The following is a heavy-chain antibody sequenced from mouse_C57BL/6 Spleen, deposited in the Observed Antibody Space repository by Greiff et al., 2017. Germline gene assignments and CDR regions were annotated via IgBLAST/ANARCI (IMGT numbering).Heavy chain of an antibody. J-gene: IGHJ4*01. D-gene: IGHD1-1*01. CDR3: ARRLYGSSPYYYAMGY. V-gene: IGHV1-50*01. CDR1: GYTFTSYW. Sequence: QVQLQQSGAELVKPGASVKLSCKASGYTFTSYWMQWVKQRPGQGLEWIGEIDPSDSYTNYNQKFKGKATLTVDTSSSTAYMQLSSLTSEDSAVFYCARRLYGSSPYYYAMGYWGQGTSVTVSS. CDR2: IDPSDSYT.